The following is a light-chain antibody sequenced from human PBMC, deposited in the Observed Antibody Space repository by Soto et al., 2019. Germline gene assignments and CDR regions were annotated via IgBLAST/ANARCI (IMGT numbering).Light chain of an antibody. Sequence: QSVLTQHASVSGSPGQSITISCTGASSDVGGYKYVSWYQQHPGKAPKLVIYEVSNRPSGVSNRFSGSKSGNTASLTISGLQAEDEADYYCSSYTITSIRPVFGTGTKVTVL. J-gene: IGLJ1*01. CDR1: SSDVGGYKY. CDR3: SSYTITSIRPV. V-gene: IGLV2-14*01. CDR2: EVS.